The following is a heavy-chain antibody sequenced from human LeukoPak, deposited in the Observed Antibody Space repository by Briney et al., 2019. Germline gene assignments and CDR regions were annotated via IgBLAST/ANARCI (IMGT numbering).Heavy chain of an antibody. V-gene: IGHV3-43*01. D-gene: IGHD3-10*02. CDR3: AKELDTMFFDY. Sequence: WGSLSLSCATSGFNIDSYTINWVRQAPGKGLEWVSLAGWAGGTTFYSDSVRGRFTISRDSGRKSVYLQMNSLTTDDTAFYFCAKELDTMFFDYWGQGALVTVSS. CDR1: GFNIDSYT. J-gene: IGHJ4*02. CDR2: AGWAGGTT.